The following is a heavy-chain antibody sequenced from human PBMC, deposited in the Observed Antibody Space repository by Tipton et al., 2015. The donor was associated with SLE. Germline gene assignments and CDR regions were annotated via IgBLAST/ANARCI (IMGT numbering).Heavy chain of an antibody. J-gene: IGHJ4*02. Sequence: SLRLSCAASGFNFYNYAMNWVRQAPGKGLEWVSAVSSSGDKTYYADSVKGRFTISRDNSKNTLYLQMNSLSADDTAVYYCAGDSSGSYYDRGGYYQLANRHFDLWGRGILVSVSS. D-gene: IGHD3-22*01. V-gene: IGHV3-23*01. CDR1: GFNFYNYA. CDR3: AGDSSGSYYDRGGYYQLANRHFDL. CDR2: VSSSGDKT.